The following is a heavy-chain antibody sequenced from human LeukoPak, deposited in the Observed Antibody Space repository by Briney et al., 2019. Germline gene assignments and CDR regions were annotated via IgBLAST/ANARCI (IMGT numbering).Heavy chain of an antibody. J-gene: IGHJ6*03. CDR3: ARENDHRGAGYYYMDV. Sequence: PGGSLRLSCAASGFTLDDYVMHWVRQAPGKGLEWVSGISWNSVSIGYADSVKGRFTISRDNAKNSLYLQMNSLRAEDTALYYCARENDHRGAGYYYMDVWGKGTTVTVSS. D-gene: IGHD3-16*01. CDR1: GFTLDDYV. V-gene: IGHV3-9*01. CDR2: ISWNSVSI.